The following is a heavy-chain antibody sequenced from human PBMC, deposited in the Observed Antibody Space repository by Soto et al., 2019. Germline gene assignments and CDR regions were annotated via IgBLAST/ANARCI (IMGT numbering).Heavy chain of an antibody. D-gene: IGHD6-19*01. CDR1: GFTFSSYS. Sequence: EVYLVESGGGLVQPGGSLRLSCAASGFTFSSYSMGWARQAPGKGLEWLSYITSSGRTIYYADSVKGRFTISRDNAKNSLFLQMDSLRAEDTAVYYCAKLKPAVAGLEYWGLGTLVTVSA. J-gene: IGHJ4*02. CDR2: ITSSGRTI. V-gene: IGHV3-48*01. CDR3: AKLKPAVAGLEY.